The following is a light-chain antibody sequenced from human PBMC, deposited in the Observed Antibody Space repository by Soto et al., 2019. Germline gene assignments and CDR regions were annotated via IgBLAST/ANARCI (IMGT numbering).Light chain of an antibody. CDR1: QSVSSSY. V-gene: IGKV3-20*01. CDR3: QQYGPSPPYT. CDR2: GAS. J-gene: IGKJ2*01. Sequence: EIVLTQSPGTLSLSPGERANLSCRASQSVSSSYLAWYQQKPGQAPRLLIYGASSRATGIPDRFSGSGSGTDFTLTISRLEPEDFAVYYCQQYGPSPPYTFGQGTKLEIK.